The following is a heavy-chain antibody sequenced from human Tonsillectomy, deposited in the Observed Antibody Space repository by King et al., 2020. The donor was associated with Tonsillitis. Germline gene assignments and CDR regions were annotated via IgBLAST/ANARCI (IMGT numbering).Heavy chain of an antibody. CDR2: ISYGGSNK. V-gene: IGHV3-30*18. CDR1: GFTFSSYG. Sequence: VQLVESGGGVVQPGRSLRLSCAASGFTFSSYGMHWVRQAPGKGLEWVAVISYGGSNKYYADSVKGRFTISRDNSKNTLYLQMNSLRAEDTAVYFCAKYRYVGTGSGGMDVWGQGTTVTVSS. D-gene: IGHD5-18*01. CDR3: AKYRYVGTGSGGMDV. J-gene: IGHJ6*02.